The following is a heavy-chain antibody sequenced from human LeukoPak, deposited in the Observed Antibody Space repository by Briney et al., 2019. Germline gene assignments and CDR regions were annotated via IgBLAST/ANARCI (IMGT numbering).Heavy chain of an antibody. V-gene: IGHV4-39*07. CDR1: GGSISSSSYY. Sequence: SETLSLTCTVSGGSISSSSYYWGWIRQPPGKGLEWIGSIYYSGSTYYNPSLKSRVTISVDTSKNQFSLKLSSVTAADTAVYYCARDGLDVPVSGWSGYFDYWGQGTLVTVSS. CDR2: IYYSGST. CDR3: ARDGLDVPVSGWSGYFDY. J-gene: IGHJ4*02. D-gene: IGHD6-19*01.